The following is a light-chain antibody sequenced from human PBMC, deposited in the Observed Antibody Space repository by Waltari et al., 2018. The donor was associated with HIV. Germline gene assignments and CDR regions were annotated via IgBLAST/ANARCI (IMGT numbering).Light chain of an antibody. Sequence: QSSLTPPASVSGSPGQSITISCTSTCSDVAAYHYVPLYQQQPGKAPKLMTYEVSNRPSGVSNRFSSSKSGNTASLTISGLQAEDEADYYCSSYTSSSTLVFGGGTKLTVL. J-gene: IGLJ3*02. V-gene: IGLV2-14*01. CDR2: EVS. CDR3: SSYTSSSTLV. CDR1: CSDVAAYHY.